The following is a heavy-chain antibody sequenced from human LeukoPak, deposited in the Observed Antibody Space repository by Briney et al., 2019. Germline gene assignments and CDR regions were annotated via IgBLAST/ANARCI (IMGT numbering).Heavy chain of an antibody. Sequence: PSQTLSLTCTVSGGSISGGSFYWTWIRQPAGKGLEWIGRIYASGSTNYNSSLKSRVTISVDTSKNQFSLKLSSVTAADTAVYYCAREGGLATYFDYWGQGTLVTVSS. CDR2: IYASGST. CDR3: AREGGLATYFDY. J-gene: IGHJ4*02. CDR1: GGSISGGSFY. D-gene: IGHD5-12*01. V-gene: IGHV4-61*02.